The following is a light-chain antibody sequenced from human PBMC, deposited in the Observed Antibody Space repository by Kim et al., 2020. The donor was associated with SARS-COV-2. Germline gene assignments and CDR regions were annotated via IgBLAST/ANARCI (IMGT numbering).Light chain of an antibody. CDR3: QQFGSSPLT. CDR2: GAS. Sequence: PGESPPPSCRASRSISSFLAWYQQRPGQAPRLLLYGASSRAAGIPDRFSGSGSGTDFTLTINRLAPEDFAVYYCQQFGSSPLTFGGGTKVDIK. J-gene: IGKJ4*01. V-gene: IGKV3-20*01. CDR1: RSISSF.